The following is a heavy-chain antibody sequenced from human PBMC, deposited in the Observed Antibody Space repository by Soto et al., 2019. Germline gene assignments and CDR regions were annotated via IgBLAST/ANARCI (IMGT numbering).Heavy chain of an antibody. J-gene: IGHJ1*01. Sequence: PGGSLRLSCAASGFTFSSYAMSWVRQAPGKGLEWVSAISGSGGSTYYADSVKGRFTISRDNSKNTLYLQMNSLRAEDTAVYYCAKDQEAYSSSWYVPPPGTFLQHWGQGTLGTVSS. CDR2: ISGSGGST. CDR1: GFTFSSYA. CDR3: AKDQEAYSSSWYVPPPGTFLQH. V-gene: IGHV3-23*01. D-gene: IGHD6-13*01.